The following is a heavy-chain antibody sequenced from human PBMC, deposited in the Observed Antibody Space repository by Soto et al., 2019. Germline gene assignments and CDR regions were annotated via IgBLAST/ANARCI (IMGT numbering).Heavy chain of an antibody. D-gene: IGHD6-13*01. J-gene: IGHJ5*02. CDR2: IYYSGST. Sequence: PSEPLSLTCTVSGGSSSSLGYYWIWIRQHPGKGLEWIGYIYYSGSTYYNPSLKSRVTISVDTSKNQFSLKLSSVTAADTAVYYCARVPPGEQQLVVFDPWGKGTLVTVSS. CDR3: ARVPPGEQQLVVFDP. CDR1: GGSSSSLGYY. V-gene: IGHV4-31*03.